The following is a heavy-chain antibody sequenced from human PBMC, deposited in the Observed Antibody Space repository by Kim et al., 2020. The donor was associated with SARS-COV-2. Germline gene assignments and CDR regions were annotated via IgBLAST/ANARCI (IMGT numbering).Heavy chain of an antibody. CDR3: AVGGEQLAYGMDV. Sequence: SETLSLTCAVYGGSFSGYYWSWIRQPPGKGLEWIGEINHSGSTNYNPSLKSRVTISVDTSKNQFSLKLSSVTAADTAVYYCAVGGEQLAYGMDVWGQGTTVTVSS. D-gene: IGHD6-6*01. V-gene: IGHV4-34*01. CDR1: GGSFSGYY. J-gene: IGHJ6*02. CDR2: INHSGST.